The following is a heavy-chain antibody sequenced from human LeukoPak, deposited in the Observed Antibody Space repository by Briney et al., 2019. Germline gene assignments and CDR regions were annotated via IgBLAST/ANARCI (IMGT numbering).Heavy chain of an antibody. V-gene: IGHV4-59*08. CDR3: ARLGSSGWYYVYYGMDV. D-gene: IGHD6-19*01. J-gene: IGHJ6*02. Sequence: PSETLSLTCTVSGGSISSYYWSWIRQPPGQGLEWIGYIYYSGSTNYNPSLKSRVTVSVDTSKNQFSLKLSSVTAADTAVYYCARLGSSGWYYVYYGMDVWGQGTTVTVSS. CDR1: GGSISSYY. CDR2: IYYSGST.